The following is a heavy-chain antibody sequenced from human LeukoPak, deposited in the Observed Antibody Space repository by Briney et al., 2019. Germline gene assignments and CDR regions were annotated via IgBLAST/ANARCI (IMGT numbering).Heavy chain of an antibody. CDR1: GFTFSKVW. V-gene: IGHV3-15*07. Sequence: GGSLRLSCITSGFTFSKVWMNWVRQAPGKGLEWVGRIKSKNVGGTTDYAAPVKGRFTISRDDSKNTVYLQMNSLKIEDTAVYYCTSHAAFDPWGQGTLVTVSS. J-gene: IGHJ5*02. CDR3: TSHAAFDP. CDR2: IKSKNVGGTT.